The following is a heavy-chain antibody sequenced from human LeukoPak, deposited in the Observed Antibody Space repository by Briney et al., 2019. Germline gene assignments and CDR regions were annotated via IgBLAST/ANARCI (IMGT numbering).Heavy chain of an antibody. CDR3: ARDRGDIVATSKAYYFDY. D-gene: IGHD5-12*01. V-gene: IGHV4-59*01. CDR1: GGSISSYY. CDR2: IYYSGST. Sequence: SETLSLTCTVSGGSISSYYWSWVRQPPGKGLEWIGYIYYSGSTNYNPSLKSRVTISVDTSKNQFSLKLSSVTAADTAVYYCARDRGDIVATSKAYYFDYWGQGTLVTVSS. J-gene: IGHJ4*02.